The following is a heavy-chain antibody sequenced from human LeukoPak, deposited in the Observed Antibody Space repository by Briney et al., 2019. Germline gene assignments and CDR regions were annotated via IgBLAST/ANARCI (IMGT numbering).Heavy chain of an antibody. Sequence: GGSLRLSCAASGFTFSSYGMHWVRQAPGKGLEWVAFIRYDGSNKYYADSVKGRFTISRDNSKNTLYLQMNSLRAEDTAVYYCAKNSHPRAVAATGFDYWGQGTLVTVSS. V-gene: IGHV3-30*02. CDR2: IRYDGSNK. J-gene: IGHJ4*02. D-gene: IGHD2-15*01. CDR1: GFTFSSYG. CDR3: AKNSHPRAVAATGFDY.